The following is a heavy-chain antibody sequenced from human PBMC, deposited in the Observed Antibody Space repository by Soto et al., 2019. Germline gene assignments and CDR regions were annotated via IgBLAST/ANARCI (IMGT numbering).Heavy chain of an antibody. CDR1: GYTFTGYY. Sequence: GASVKVSCKASGYTFTGYYMHWVRQAPGQGLEWMGWINPNSGGTNYAQKFQGRVTMTRDTSISTAYMELSRLRSDDTAVYYCARDLQLVSSGYYYYYYGMDVWGQGTTVTVSS. CDR3: ARDLQLVSSGYYYYYYGMDV. D-gene: IGHD3-22*01. J-gene: IGHJ6*02. V-gene: IGHV1-2*02. CDR2: INPNSGGT.